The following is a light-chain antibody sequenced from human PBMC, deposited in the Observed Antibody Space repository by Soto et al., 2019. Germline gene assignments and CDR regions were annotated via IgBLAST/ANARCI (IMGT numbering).Light chain of an antibody. CDR1: QGISRD. Sequence: IQMTQSPSSLSASVGDRVTITCRASQGISRDLNWYQQKPGKAPKLLIYAASSLQSGVPSRFSGSESGTDFTLTINSLQPEDFATYYCQQSYSTPLTFGGGTKVEIK. CDR3: QQSYSTPLT. CDR2: AAS. V-gene: IGKV1-39*01. J-gene: IGKJ4*01.